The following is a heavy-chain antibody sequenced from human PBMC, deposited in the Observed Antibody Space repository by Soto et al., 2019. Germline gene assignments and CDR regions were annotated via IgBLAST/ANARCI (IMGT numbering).Heavy chain of an antibody. J-gene: IGHJ4*02. CDR1: GYTLTELS. V-gene: IGHV1-24*01. CDR3: ATTPLDIVVVVAAIAFDY. D-gene: IGHD2-15*01. Sequence: GASVKVSCKVSGYTLTELSMHWVRQAPGKGLEWMGGFDPEDGETIYAQKFQGRVTMTEDTSTDTAYMELSSLRSEDTAVYYCATTPLDIVVVVAAIAFDYWGQGTLVTVSS. CDR2: FDPEDGET.